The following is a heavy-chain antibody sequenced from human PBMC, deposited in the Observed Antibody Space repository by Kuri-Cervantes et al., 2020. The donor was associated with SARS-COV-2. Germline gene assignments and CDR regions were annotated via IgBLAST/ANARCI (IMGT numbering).Heavy chain of an antibody. J-gene: IGHJ4*02. CDR3: ARDRYGYLSFVDN. CDR2: ISYDGNNE. Sequence: GGSLRLSCIASGFTFSSNAMHWVRQAPGKGLEWVAVISYDGNNEYYADSVKGRLTISRDNSKNMVYVQMNSLTAEDTAVYYCARDRYGYLSFVDNWGQGTLVTVSS. V-gene: IGHV3-30*04. CDR1: GFTFSSNA. D-gene: IGHD5-18*01.